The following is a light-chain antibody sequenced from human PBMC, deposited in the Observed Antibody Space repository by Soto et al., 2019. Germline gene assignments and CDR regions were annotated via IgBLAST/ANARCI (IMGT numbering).Light chain of an antibody. J-gene: IGLJ1*01. V-gene: IGLV1-47*01. CDR2: RNN. Sequence: QSVLTQPTSASGTPGQRVTISCSGSSSNIGSNYVYWYQQLPGTAPKLLIYRNNQRPSGVPDRFSGSKSGTSASLAISGLRSEDEADYYCAAWDDSLSGLYVFGTGTQLTVL. CDR1: SSNIGSNY. CDR3: AAWDDSLSGLYV.